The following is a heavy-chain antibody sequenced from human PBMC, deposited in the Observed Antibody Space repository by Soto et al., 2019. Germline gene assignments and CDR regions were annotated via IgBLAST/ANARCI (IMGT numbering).Heavy chain of an antibody. J-gene: IGHJ6*02. CDR3: ASPMYSSSSGAGYYYYGMDV. Sequence: GESLKISCKGSGYSFTSYWIGWVRQMPGKGLEWMGIIYPGDSDTRYSPSFQGQVTISVDKSISTAYLQWSSLKASDTAMYYCASPMYSSSSGAGYYYYGMDVWGQGTTVTVSS. D-gene: IGHD6-6*01. CDR2: IYPGDSDT. CDR1: GYSFTSYW. V-gene: IGHV5-51*01.